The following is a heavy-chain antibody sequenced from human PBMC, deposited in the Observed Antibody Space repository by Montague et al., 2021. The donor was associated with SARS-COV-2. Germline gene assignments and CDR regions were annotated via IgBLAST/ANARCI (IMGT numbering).Heavy chain of an antibody. D-gene: IGHD3-3*01. CDR3: ARGSSFVTIFGVVITDPLFDY. Sequence: SETLSLTCAVYGGSFSGYYWSWIRLPPGKGLEWIGEINHRGSTNYNPSLKSRVTISVDTSKNQFSLKLSSVTAADTAVYYCARGSSFVTIFGVVITDPLFDYWGQGTLVTVSS. J-gene: IGHJ4*02. CDR2: INHRGST. V-gene: IGHV4-34*01. CDR1: GGSFSGYY.